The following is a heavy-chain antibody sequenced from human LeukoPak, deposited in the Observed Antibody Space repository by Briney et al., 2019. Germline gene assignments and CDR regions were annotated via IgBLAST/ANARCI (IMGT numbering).Heavy chain of an antibody. J-gene: IGHJ4*02. CDR1: GYSFTSYW. V-gene: IGHV5-51*01. Sequence: GASLQISCKGSGYSFTSYWIGWVRQLPGKGLEWMGIIYPGDSDTRYSPSFQGQVTISANKSISTAYLQWSSLKASDTAMYYCARSIAATAPGVDFWGQGTLVTVSS. D-gene: IGHD6-13*01. CDR3: ARSIAATAPGVDF. CDR2: IYPGDSDT.